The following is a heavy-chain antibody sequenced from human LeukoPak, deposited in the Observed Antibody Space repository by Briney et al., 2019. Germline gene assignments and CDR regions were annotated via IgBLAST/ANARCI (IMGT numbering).Heavy chain of an antibody. CDR2: ISGSAGTT. D-gene: IGHD3-10*01. V-gene: IGHV3-48*04. J-gene: IGHJ4*02. CDR1: GFTFSGYS. Sequence: GGSLGLSCAASGFTFSGYSMNWVRQAPGKGLEWVSYISGSAGTTSYADSVKGRFTISRDNAKNSLDLQLSSLRAEDTAVYYCVRILYGSGSYGAFDYWGQGTLVTVTS. CDR3: VRILYGSGSYGAFDY.